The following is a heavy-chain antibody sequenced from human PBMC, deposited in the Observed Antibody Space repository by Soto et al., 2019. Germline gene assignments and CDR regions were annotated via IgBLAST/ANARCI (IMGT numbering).Heavy chain of an antibody. CDR3: ARAPPGTIPGLDY. V-gene: IGHV3-33*01. J-gene: IGHJ4*02. CDR1: GFTFSSYG. CDR2: IWYDGSNK. D-gene: IGHD3-10*01. Sequence: GGSLRLSCAASGFTFSSYGMHWVRQAPGKGLEWVAVIWYDGSNKYYADSVKGRFTISRDNSKNTLYLQMNSLRAEDTAVYYCARAPPGTIPGLDYWGQGTLVTVSS.